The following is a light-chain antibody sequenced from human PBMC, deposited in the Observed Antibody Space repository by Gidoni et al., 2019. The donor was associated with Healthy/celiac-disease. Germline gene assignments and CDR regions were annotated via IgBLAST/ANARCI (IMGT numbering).Light chain of an antibody. CDR3: QQRSNWLGT. J-gene: IGKJ5*01. CDR1: QSVSSY. V-gene: IGKV3-11*01. CDR2: DAS. Sequence: EIVLTQSPATLSLSPGERATLSCRASQSVSSYLAWYQQKPGQAPRLLIYDASNRATGIPARFSGSGSGPDFTLTISSLEPEDFAVYYCQQRSNWLGTFGQGTRLEIK.